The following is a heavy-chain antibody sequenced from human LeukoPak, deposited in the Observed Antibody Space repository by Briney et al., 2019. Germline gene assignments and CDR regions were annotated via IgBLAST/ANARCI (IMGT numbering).Heavy chain of an antibody. J-gene: IGHJ4*02. D-gene: IGHD3-10*01. V-gene: IGHV3-66*01. CDR3: ARDAYQTYYYGSGRYR. CDR2: IYRGGSR. Sequence: GGSLILSCAASGFTFRSNYMGPVRQAPGNGLDGVSVIYRGGSRYYADSVKGRFTISRDNSKNTLYLQMNSLRAEDTAVYYCARDAYQTYYYGSGRYRWGQGTLVTVSS. CDR1: GFTFRSNY.